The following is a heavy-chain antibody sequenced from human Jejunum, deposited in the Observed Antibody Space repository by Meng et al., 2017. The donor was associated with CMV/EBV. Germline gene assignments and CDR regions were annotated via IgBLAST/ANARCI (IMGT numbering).Heavy chain of an antibody. J-gene: IGHJ4*02. Sequence: FSLTSSGVGVSWIRQPPGKALEWLALIYGDDDKRYSPSLNTRLTITKDTFKNQVVLRMTNMDPVDTATYYCAYSYCSTGTCYSLYYWGQGTLVTVSS. CDR1: FSLTSSGVG. V-gene: IGHV2-5*02. CDR3: AYSYCSTGTCYSLYY. CDR2: IYGDDDK. D-gene: IGHD2-15*01.